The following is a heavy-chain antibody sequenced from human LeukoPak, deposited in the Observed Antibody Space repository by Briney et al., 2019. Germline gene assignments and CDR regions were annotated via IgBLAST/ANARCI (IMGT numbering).Heavy chain of an antibody. J-gene: IGHJ5*02. CDR2: IYDRGST. D-gene: IGHD1-26*01. Sequence: SETLSLTCTVTGASISSHYWCWIRQTPGTGLEWIGDIYDRGSTTYNPSLKSRVSISVDTSRNQFSLNLRSVTAADTAVYYCAKIEVGRFDPWGQGALVTVSS. V-gene: IGHV4-59*11. CDR3: AKIEVGRFDP. CDR1: GASISSHY.